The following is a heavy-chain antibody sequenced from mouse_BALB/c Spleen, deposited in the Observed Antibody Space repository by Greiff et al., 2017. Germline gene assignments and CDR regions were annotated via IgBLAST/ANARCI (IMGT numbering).Heavy chain of an antibody. J-gene: IGHJ2*01. CDR3: ARDYVGSFDY. CDR2: ISSGSSTI. CDR1: GFTFSSFG. D-gene: IGHD1-1*01. Sequence: DVKLVESGGGLVQPGGSRKLSCAASGFTFSSFGMHWVRQAPEKGLEWVAYISSGSSTIYYADTVKGRFTISRDNPKNTLFLQMTSLRSEDTAMYYCARDYVGSFDYWGQGTTLTVSS. V-gene: IGHV5-17*02.